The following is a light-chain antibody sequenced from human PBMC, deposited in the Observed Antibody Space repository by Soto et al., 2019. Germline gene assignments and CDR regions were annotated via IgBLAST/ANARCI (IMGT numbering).Light chain of an antibody. Sequence: EIVLTQSAGTLSLSPGERATLSCRESQSVSSSQLAWYQQKPGQAPRLLIFGASSRAAGIPARFSGSETGTEFTLTISRLEPKDFAVYDCQQDAGSLPWTFGQGTKVEIK. V-gene: IGKV3-20*01. CDR1: QSVSSSQ. J-gene: IGKJ1*01. CDR3: QQDAGSLPWT. CDR2: GAS.